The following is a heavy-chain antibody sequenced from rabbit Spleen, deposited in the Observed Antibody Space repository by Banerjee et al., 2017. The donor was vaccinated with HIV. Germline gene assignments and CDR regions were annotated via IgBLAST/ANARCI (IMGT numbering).Heavy chain of an antibody. CDR2: TAGGRSSFT. V-gene: IGHV1S40*01. Sequence: QQLVESGGGLVKPGASLTLTCKASGFSFSSNDYICWVRQAPGKGLEWIACTAGGRSSFTYYASWAKGRFTISKASSTTVTLQMTSLTAADTATYFCARDTSSSFSSYGMDLWGQGTLVTVS. CDR1: GFSFSSNDY. J-gene: IGHJ3*01. D-gene: IGHD1-1*01. CDR3: ARDTSSSFSSYGMDL.